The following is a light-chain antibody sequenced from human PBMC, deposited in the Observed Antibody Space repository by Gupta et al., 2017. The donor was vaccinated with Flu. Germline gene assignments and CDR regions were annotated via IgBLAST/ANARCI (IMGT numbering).Light chain of an antibody. J-gene: IGLJ3*02. CDR1: HSDVGGYQF. V-gene: IGLV2-14*01. CDR2: EVR. Sequence: QSALTQPASVSGSPGHSITISCSGTHSDVGGYQFVPWYQHHPATTHMLIIYEVRRRTAEIAARFSGSEAGKTASLTISGREKEDEADYFGSSYTDANTWVFGGGTRLTVL. CDR3: SSYTDANTWV.